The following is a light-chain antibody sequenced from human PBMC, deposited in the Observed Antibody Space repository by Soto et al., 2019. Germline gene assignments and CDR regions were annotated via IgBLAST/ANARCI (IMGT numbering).Light chain of an antibody. J-gene: IGKJ1*01. CDR1: QSVRSSN. CDR3: QQYGSSPRT. V-gene: IGKV3-20*01. Sequence: EIVLTQSPGTLSLSPGERATLSCRASQSVRSSNLARYQLKPGQAPRLLIYGASSRATRIPDRFSSSGSGTDFTLTISRLEPEDFAVYYCQQYGSSPRTFGQGTKVEIK. CDR2: GAS.